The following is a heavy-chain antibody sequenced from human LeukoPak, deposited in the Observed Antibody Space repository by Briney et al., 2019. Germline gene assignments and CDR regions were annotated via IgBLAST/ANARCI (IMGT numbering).Heavy chain of an antibody. CDR1: VGSFSGYY. J-gene: IGHJ4*02. Sequence: SETLSLTCAVYVGSFSGYYWSWICQPPGRGLGWIGEINHSGSTNYNPSRKSRVTISVDTSKNQFSLKLSSVSAADTAVYYCARVGWMFGVVINYFDYWGQRTLVTVSS. D-gene: IGHD3-3*01. V-gene: IGHV4-34*01. CDR2: INHSGST. CDR3: ARVGWMFGVVINYFDY.